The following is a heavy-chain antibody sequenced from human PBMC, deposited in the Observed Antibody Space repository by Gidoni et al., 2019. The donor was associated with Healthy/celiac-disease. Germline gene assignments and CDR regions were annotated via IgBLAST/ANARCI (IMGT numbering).Heavy chain of an antibody. D-gene: IGHD3-22*01. CDR3: ARFDSSGYLLDY. Sequence: QVQLVQSGAEVTKPGASVQVSCKASGSTFTGSYMHGVRQAPGQGLEGMGWINPNSGGTNYAQKFQGRVTMTRDTSISTAYMELSRLRSDDTAVYYCARFDSSGYLLDYWGQGTLVTVSS. CDR1: GSTFTGSY. V-gene: IGHV1-2*02. CDR2: INPNSGGT. J-gene: IGHJ4*02.